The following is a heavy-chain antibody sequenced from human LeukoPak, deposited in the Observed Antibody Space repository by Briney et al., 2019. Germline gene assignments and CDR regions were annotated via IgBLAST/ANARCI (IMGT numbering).Heavy chain of an antibody. CDR1: GYSFISSW. D-gene: IGHD3-22*01. Sequence: GESLKISCKGSGYSFISSWIGWVRQMPGKGLEWMGIIYPGDSDTRYSPSFQGQVTISADKSISTAYLQWSSLKASDTAMYYCARQRVPYYYDSSGSDYWGQGTLVTVSS. J-gene: IGHJ4*02. CDR3: ARQRVPYYYDSSGSDY. CDR2: IYPGDSDT. V-gene: IGHV5-51*01.